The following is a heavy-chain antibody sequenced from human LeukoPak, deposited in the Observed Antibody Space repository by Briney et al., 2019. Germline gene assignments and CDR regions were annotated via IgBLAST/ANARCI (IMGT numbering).Heavy chain of an antibody. Sequence: GGSLRLSCAASGFTFSSYSMNWVRQAPGKGLEWVSYISSSSSTIYYADSVKGRFTISRDNARNSLYLQMNSLRAEDTAVYYCARDPDDYGDSPVYWGQGTLVTVSS. CDR3: ARDPDDYGDSPVY. D-gene: IGHD4-17*01. CDR2: ISSSSSTI. J-gene: IGHJ4*02. V-gene: IGHV3-48*01. CDR1: GFTFSSYS.